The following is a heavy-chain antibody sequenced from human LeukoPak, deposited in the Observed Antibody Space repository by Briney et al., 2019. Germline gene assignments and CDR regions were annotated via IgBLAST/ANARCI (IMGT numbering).Heavy chain of an antibody. J-gene: IGHJ4*02. D-gene: IGHD3-3*01. V-gene: IGHV3-23*01. Sequence: QPGGSLRLSCAASGFTFSSYAISWVRQAPGKGLEWDSAISGSGGSTYYADSVKGRFTISRDNSKNTLYLQMNSLRAEDTAVYYCAKGDFWSGYYPMHFDYWGQGTLVTVSS. CDR3: AKGDFWSGYYPMHFDY. CDR2: ISGSGGST. CDR1: GFTFSSYA.